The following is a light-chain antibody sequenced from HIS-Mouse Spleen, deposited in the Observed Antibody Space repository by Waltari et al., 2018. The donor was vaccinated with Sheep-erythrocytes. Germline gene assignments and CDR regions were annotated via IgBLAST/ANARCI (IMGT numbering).Light chain of an antibody. J-gene: IGLJ2*01. V-gene: IGLV2-23*01. CDR2: EGS. CDR3: CSYAGSSTVV. Sequence: QSALTQPAPVSGAPGQSITTSCTGTSSDVGSYNIVSWYQQHPGKAPKLMIYEGSKRPSGVSNRFSGSKSGNTASLTISGLQAEDEADYYCCSYAGSSTVVFGGGTKLTVL. CDR1: SSDVGSYNI.